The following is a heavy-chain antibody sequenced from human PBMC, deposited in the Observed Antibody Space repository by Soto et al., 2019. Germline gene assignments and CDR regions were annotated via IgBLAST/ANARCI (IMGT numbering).Heavy chain of an antibody. CDR3: ARGRPSYYDSSGYYLTP. CDR2: ISAYNGNT. V-gene: IGHV1-18*01. D-gene: IGHD3-22*01. J-gene: IGHJ5*02. Sequence: ASVKVSCKASGYTFTSYGISWVRQAPGQGLEWMGWISAYNGNTNYAQKLQGRVTMTTDTSTSTAYMELRSLRSDDTAVYYCARGRPSYYDSSGYYLTPWGQGTLVTVSS. CDR1: GYTFTSYG.